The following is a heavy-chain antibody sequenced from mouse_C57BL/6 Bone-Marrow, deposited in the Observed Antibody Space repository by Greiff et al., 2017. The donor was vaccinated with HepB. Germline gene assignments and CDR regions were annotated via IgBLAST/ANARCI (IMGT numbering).Heavy chain of an antibody. CDR1: GYSIPSGYY. J-gene: IGHJ1*03. CDR2: ISYDGSN. Sequence: VQLQQSGPGLVKPSQSLSLTCSVTGYSIPSGYYWNWIRQFPGNKLEWMGYISYDGSNNYNPSLKNRISITRDTSKNQFFLKLNSVTTEDTATYYCARDSPHYYGSSLWYFDVWGTGTTVTVSS. V-gene: IGHV3-6*01. D-gene: IGHD1-1*01. CDR3: ARDSPHYYGSSLWYFDV.